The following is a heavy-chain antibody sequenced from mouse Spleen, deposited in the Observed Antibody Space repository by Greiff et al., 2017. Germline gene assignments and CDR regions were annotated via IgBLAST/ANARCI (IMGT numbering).Heavy chain of an antibody. V-gene: IGHV5-9-3*01. CDR2: ISSGGSYT. CDR3: ARHHLYAMDY. CDR1: GFTFSSYA. J-gene: IGHJ4*01. Sequence: LMESGGGLVKPGGSLKLSCAASGFTFSSYAMSWVRQTPEKRLEWVATISSGGSYTYYPDSVKGRFTISRDNAKNTLYLQMSSLRSEDTAMYYCARHHLYAMDYWGQGTSVTVSS.